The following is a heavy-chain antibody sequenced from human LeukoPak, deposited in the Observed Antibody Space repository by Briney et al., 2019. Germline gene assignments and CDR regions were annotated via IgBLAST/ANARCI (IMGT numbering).Heavy chain of an antibody. CDR1: GNSFGDYY. D-gene: IGHD4-17*01. V-gene: IGHV4-4*07. CDR2: IYTSGST. CDR3: AREIYGDYSNYFDY. Sequence: PSETLSLTCTVSGNSFGDYYWSWIRQPAGKGLEWIGRIYTSGSTTYNPSLKSRVTMSVDTSKSQFSLNLSSVTAADTAVYYCAREIYGDYSNYFDYWGQGTLVTVSS. J-gene: IGHJ4*02.